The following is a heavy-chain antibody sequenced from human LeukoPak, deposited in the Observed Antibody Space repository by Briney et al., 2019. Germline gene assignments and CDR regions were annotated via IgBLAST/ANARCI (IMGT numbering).Heavy chain of an antibody. J-gene: IGHJ2*01. CDR2: ISYDGSNK. V-gene: IGHV3-30*18. Sequence: GGSPRPSCAASRFTFSSYGMHRVRQAPGKGLEWVAVISYDGSNKYYADSVEGRFTISRDNSKNTLYLQMNSLRAEDTAVYYCAKTTNFDLWGRGTLVTVSS. D-gene: IGHD4-17*01. CDR1: RFTFSSYG. CDR3: AKTTNFDL.